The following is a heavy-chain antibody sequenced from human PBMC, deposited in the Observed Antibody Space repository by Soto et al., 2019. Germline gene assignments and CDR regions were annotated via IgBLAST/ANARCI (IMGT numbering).Heavy chain of an antibody. CDR1: SGSCSGDY. J-gene: IGHJ6*02. V-gene: IGHV4-34*01. Sequence: SQTLSVTSGGYSGSCSGDYWSGLAELPGKGLEWIGEINHSGSTNYNPSLKSRVTISVDTSKNQFSLKLSSVTAGDTAVYYCERGRYYGSGSYYIYGMDVWGQGTTVT. CDR2: INHSGST. D-gene: IGHD3-10*01. CDR3: ERGRYYGSGSYYIYGMDV.